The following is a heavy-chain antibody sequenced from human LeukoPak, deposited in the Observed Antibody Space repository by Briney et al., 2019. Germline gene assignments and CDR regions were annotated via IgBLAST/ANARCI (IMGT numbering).Heavy chain of an antibody. CDR2: ISGSGAST. D-gene: IGHD1-26*01. CDR3: ARSSYLGWNLLGN. Sequence: GGSVTLLCAPCGLTLKSYPVMCARHPRGGGGECVSTISGSGASTYYAESVQGSFSIYRDNYKHKVDLQMNDFRDEDTDLYACARSSYLGWNLLGNWGQGTLVTVSS. CDR1: GLTLKSYP. V-gene: IGHV3-23*01. J-gene: IGHJ4*02.